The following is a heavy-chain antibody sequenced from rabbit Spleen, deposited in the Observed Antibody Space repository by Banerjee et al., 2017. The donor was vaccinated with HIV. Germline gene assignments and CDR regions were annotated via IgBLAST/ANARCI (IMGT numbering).Heavy chain of an antibody. CDR2: IYGTSGSVI. CDR3: ARADTNYYRAFNL. CDR1: GFTISSSYW. D-gene: IGHD1-1*01. Sequence: LEESGGGLVQPEGSLALTCTASGFTISSSYWACWVRQAPGKGLEWIACIYGTSGSVIWYASWAKGRFTISKASSTTVTLQMTSLTAVDTATYFCARADTNYYRAFNLWGPGTLVTVS. V-gene: IGHV1S45*01. J-gene: IGHJ4*01.